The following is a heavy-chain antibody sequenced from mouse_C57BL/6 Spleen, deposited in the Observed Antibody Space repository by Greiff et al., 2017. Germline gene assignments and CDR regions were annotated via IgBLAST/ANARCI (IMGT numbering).Heavy chain of an antibody. CDR2: IHPNSGST. CDR3: ARSPTVVATPFDY. D-gene: IGHD1-1*01. CDR1: GYTFTSYW. V-gene: IGHV1-64*01. Sequence: QVQLQQPGAELVKPGASVKLSCKASGYTFTSYWMHWVKQRPGQGLEWIGMIHPNSGSTNYNEKFKSKATLTVDKSSSTAYMQLSSLTSEDSAVYYCARSPTVVATPFDYWGQGTTLTVSS. J-gene: IGHJ2*01.